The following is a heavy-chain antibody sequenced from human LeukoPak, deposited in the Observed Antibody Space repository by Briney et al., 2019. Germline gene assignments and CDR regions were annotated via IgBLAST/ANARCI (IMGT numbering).Heavy chain of an antibody. V-gene: IGHV3-23*01. CDR3: AYTITYYYDSSGFYYY. CDR2: ISGSGGST. D-gene: IGHD3-22*01. J-gene: IGHJ4*02. Sequence: PGGSLRLPCAASGFTFSSYAMGWVRQAPGKGLEWVSAISGSGGSTYYADSVKGRFTISRDNSKNTLYLQMNSLRAEDTAVYYCAYTITYYYDSSGFYYYWGQGTLVTVSS. CDR1: GFTFSSYA.